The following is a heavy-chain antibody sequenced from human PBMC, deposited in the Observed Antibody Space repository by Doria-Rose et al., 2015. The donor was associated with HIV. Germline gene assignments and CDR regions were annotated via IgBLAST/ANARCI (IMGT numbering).Heavy chain of an antibody. CDR3: ARDQGYYFDY. Sequence: VQLQESGPGLVKPSETLSLTCTVSGGYISTYYWSWIRQSPGEGLEWIAYVHNTGSTSHNPSLKSRVTISVDTSKNQFSVKLSSVTAADTGIYYCARDQGYYFDYWGQGTLVTVSS. J-gene: IGHJ4*02. CDR1: GGYISTYY. V-gene: IGHV4-59*01. CDR2: VHNTGST.